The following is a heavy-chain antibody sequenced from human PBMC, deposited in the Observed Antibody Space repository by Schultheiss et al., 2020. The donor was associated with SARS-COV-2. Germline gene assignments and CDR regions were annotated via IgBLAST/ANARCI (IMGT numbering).Heavy chain of an antibody. V-gene: IGHV6-1*01. D-gene: IGHD2-2*01. CDR2: TYYRSKWYN. CDR1: GDSVFSNSAA. CDR3: ARDFAGRFSSTSNYNYFDP. Sequence: SETLSLTCAISGDSVFSNSAAWNWIRQSPSRGLEWLGRTYYRSKWYNDYAVSVKSRITINPDTSKNQFSLQLNSVTPEDTAVYYCARDFAGRFSSTSNYNYFDPFFHRTLVTVSS. J-gene: IGHJ5*02.